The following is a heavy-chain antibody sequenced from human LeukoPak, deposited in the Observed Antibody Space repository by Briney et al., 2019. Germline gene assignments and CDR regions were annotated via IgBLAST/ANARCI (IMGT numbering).Heavy chain of an antibody. Sequence: GGSLRLSCAASGFTFSSYAMSWVRQAPGKGLEWVSSIWGSGDSTYYADSVKGRFTISRDDSKNTLYLQMNSLRAEDTAVYYCASLIGYNNAYWGQGTLVSVSS. J-gene: IGHJ4*02. V-gene: IGHV3-23*01. D-gene: IGHD1-14*01. CDR1: GFTFSSYA. CDR3: ASLIGYNNAY. CDR2: IWGSGDST.